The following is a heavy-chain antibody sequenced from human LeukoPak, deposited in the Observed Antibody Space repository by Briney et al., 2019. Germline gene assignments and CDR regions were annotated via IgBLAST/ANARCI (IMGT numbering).Heavy chain of an antibody. CDR2: SYWNADK. D-gene: IGHD3-9*01. CDR1: GFSLSTSGVG. Sequence: SGPTLVKPTQTLTLTCTFSGFSLSTSGVGVGWIRQPPGKALEGLALSYWNADKRYSPSLMSRLTITKDTSKNQVVLTMTNMDPVDTATFYCAHRRHDILTGYLNYFDYWGQGTLVTVSS. CDR3: AHRRHDILTGYLNYFDY. J-gene: IGHJ4*02. V-gene: IGHV2-5*01.